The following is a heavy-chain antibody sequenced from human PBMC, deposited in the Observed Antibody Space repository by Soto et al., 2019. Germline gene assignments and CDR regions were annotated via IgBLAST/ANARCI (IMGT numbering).Heavy chain of an antibody. V-gene: IGHV3-33*01. CDR3: ARAITIFGVVEGVFDY. J-gene: IGHJ4*02. Sequence: QVQLVESGGGVVQPGRSLRLSCAASGFTFSSYGMHWVRQAPGKGLEWVAVIWYDGSNKYYADSVKGRFTISRDNSKNTLYLQMNSLRAEDTAVYYCARAITIFGVVEGVFDYWGQGTLVTVSS. CDR2: IWYDGSNK. CDR1: GFTFSSYG. D-gene: IGHD3-3*01.